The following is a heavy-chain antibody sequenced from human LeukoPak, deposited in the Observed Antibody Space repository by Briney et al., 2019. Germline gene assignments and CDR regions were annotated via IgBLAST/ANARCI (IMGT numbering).Heavy chain of an antibody. Sequence: KPSGTLSLICGASGVSISSTNRWTWVRQPPGKGLEWIGEAHLDGRTNCSPSLQSRLAMSVDFSENHISLKLTSVTAADTAVYYCAREGGPYRPLDYTGQGLLVTVSS. CDR2: AHLDGRT. CDR1: GVSISSTNR. CDR3: AREGGPYRPLDY. V-gene: IGHV4-4*02. J-gene: IGHJ4*02.